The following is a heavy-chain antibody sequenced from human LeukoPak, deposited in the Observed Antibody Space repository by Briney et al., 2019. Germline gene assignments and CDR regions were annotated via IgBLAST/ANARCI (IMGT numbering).Heavy chain of an antibody. J-gene: IGHJ4*02. D-gene: IGHD3-22*01. CDR1: GYTLTELS. CDR3: ATDHLEASSGYPPAY. Sequence: ASVKVSCKVSGYTLTELSMHWVRQAPGKGREWMGGFDPEDGETIYAQKFQGRVTMTEDTSTDTAYMELSSLRSEDTAVYYCATDHLEASSGYPPAYWGQGTLVTVSS. V-gene: IGHV1-24*01. CDR2: FDPEDGET.